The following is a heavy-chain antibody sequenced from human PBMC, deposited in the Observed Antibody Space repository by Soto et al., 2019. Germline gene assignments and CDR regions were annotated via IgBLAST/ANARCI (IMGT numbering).Heavy chain of an antibody. CDR1: EYSITSYG. CDR3: ASPSRRVGATNHDAFDI. CDR2: IYPGDSDT. Sequence: PXEPQLICWSGAEYSITSYGIGWVRQMPGKGLEWMGVIYPGDSDTRYSPSFQGQVTISADKSISTAYLQWSSLKASDTAMYYCASPSRRVGATNHDAFDIWGQGKMVTVSS. D-gene: IGHD1-26*01. J-gene: IGHJ3*02. V-gene: IGHV5-51*01.